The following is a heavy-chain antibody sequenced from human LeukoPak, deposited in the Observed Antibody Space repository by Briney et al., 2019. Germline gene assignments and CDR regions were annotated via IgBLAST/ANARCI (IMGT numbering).Heavy chain of an antibody. Sequence: GRSLRLSCAASGFTFSSYGMHWARQAPGKGLEWVAVIWYDGSNKYYADSVKGRFTISRDNSENTLYLQMNSLRAEDTAVYYCAREVENSSGFNWFDPWGQGTLVTVSS. J-gene: IGHJ5*02. CDR2: IWYDGSNK. CDR1: GFTFSSYG. D-gene: IGHD6-19*01. CDR3: AREVENSSGFNWFDP. V-gene: IGHV3-33*01.